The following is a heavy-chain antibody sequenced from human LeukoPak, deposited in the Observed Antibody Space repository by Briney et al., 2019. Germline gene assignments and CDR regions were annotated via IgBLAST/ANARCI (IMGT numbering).Heavy chain of an antibody. CDR1: GGSISSFH. CDR3: ASGGPRDCSTTSCYDRY. Sequence: SETLSLTCTVSGGSISSFHWSWIRQPAGKGLEWIGRIYSSGGTDYNPSLKSRVTISVDKSKNQFSLRLSSVTAADTAVYYCASGGPRDCSTTSCYDRYWGQGTLVTVSS. V-gene: IGHV4-4*07. CDR2: IYSSGGT. J-gene: IGHJ4*02. D-gene: IGHD2-2*01.